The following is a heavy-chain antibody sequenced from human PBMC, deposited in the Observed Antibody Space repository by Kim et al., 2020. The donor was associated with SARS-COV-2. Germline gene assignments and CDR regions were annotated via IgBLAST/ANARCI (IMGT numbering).Heavy chain of an antibody. V-gene: IGHV1-18*01. CDR2: ISAYNGNT. Sequence: ASVKVSCKASGYTFTSYGISWVRQAPGQGLEWMGWISAYNGNTNYAQKLQGRVTMTTDTSTSTAYMELRSLRSDDTAVYYCARERGSYGSGSYYNVVVPNYYGMDVWGQGTTVTVSS. D-gene: IGHD3-10*01. CDR1: GYTFTSYG. J-gene: IGHJ6*02. CDR3: ARERGSYGSGSYYNVVVPNYYGMDV.